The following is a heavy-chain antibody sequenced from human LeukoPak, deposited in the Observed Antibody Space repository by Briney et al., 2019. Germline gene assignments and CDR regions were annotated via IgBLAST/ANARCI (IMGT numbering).Heavy chain of an antibody. J-gene: IGHJ1*01. V-gene: IGHV4-30-4*07. CDR2: IYDTGST. D-gene: IGHD2-15*01. CDR1: GGSLNSGGYS. Sequence: PSETLSLTCVVSGGSLNSGGYSWSWIRQPPGTGPEWIGYIYDTGSTLYNPSLESRLNISIDTSQNQFSLRLSSGTAADTAVYFCARYCLSREDFQDWGQGTLVTVSS. CDR3: ARYCLSREDFQD.